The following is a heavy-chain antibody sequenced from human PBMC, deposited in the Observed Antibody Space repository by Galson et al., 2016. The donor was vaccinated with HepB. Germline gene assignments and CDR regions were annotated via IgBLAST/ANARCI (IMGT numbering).Heavy chain of an antibody. Sequence: SLRLSCAASGFTFTTYTLHWVRQAPGKGLEWVALISYDGSNAHYPDSVKGRFTISRDNSKNTLYLQLNSLRAEDTAMYYCARILKTYVFRHAFDIWGQGTMVTVSS. CDR3: ARILKTYVFRHAFDI. V-gene: IGHV3-30-3*01. CDR2: ISYDGSNA. CDR1: GFTFTTYT. J-gene: IGHJ3*02. D-gene: IGHD3-10*02.